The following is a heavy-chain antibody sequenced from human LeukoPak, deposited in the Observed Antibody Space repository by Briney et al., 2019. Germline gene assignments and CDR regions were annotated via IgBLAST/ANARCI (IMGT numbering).Heavy chain of an antibody. V-gene: IGHV4-39*01. CDR1: GGSISSSSYY. CDR3: ASIVVAGTLGHY. CDR2: IYYSGST. Sequence: KPSETLSLTCTVSGGSISSSSYYWGWIRQPPGKGLEWIGSIYYSGSTYYNPSLKSRVTISVDTSKNQFSLKLSSVTAADTAVYYCASIVVAGTLGHYWGQGTLVTVSS. J-gene: IGHJ4*02. D-gene: IGHD6-19*01.